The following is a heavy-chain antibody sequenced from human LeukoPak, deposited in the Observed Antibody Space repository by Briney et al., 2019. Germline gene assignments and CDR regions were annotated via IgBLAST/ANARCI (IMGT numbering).Heavy chain of an antibody. V-gene: IGHV3-66*02. J-gene: IGHJ6*03. CDR2: IYSGGST. Sequence: TGGSLRLSCAASGFTVSSNYMSWVPQAPGKGLEWASVIYSGGSTYYADSVKGRFTISRDNSKNTLYLQMNSLRAEDTAVYYCARLFLGTGTYYMDVWGKGTTVTVSS. CDR3: ARLFLGTGTYYMDV. CDR1: GFTVSSNY. D-gene: IGHD1-1*01.